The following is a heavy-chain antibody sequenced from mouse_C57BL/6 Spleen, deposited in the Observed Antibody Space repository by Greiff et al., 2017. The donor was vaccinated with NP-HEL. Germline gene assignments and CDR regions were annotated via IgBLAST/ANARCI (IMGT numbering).Heavy chain of an antibody. CDR3: ARSQLRSTGEFDY. V-gene: IGHV1-31*01. Sequence: DVKLQESGPELVKPGASVKISCKASGYSFTGYYMHWVKQSHGNILDWIGYIYPYNGVSSYNQKFKGKATLTVDKASSTAYMELRSLTSEDSAVYYCARSQLRSTGEFDYWGQGTTLTVSS. D-gene: IGHD3-2*02. CDR2: IYPYNGVS. CDR1: GYSFTGYY. J-gene: IGHJ2*01.